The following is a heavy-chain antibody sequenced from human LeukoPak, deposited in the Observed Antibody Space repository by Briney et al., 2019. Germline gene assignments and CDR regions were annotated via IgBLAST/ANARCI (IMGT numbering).Heavy chain of an antibody. D-gene: IGHD1-26*01. CDR1: GGSICSGDYY. Sequence: SETPSLTCTVSGGSICSGDYYWSWIRQPPGKGLELIGYIYFSGSTYYNPSLKGRVTISVDTSKNHFSLKLISLTPADTAVYYCARGYREWELLFAFDIWGQGTMVTVSS. V-gene: IGHV4-30-4*08. J-gene: IGHJ3*02. CDR2: IYFSGST. CDR3: ARGYREWELLFAFDI.